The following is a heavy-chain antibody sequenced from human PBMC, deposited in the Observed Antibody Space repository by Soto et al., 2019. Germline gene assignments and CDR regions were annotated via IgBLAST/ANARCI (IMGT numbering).Heavy chain of an antibody. Sequence: GGSLRLSCEASGFTFSAYRMSWVRQTPGKGLEWVANIKHDGSEKYYVDSVKGRFTISRDNAKNSLFLEMNSLRAEDTAVFYCAIITRGFSMDVWGQGTTVTVSS. CDR3: AIITRGFSMDV. V-gene: IGHV3-7*01. CDR2: IKHDGSEK. D-gene: IGHD1-20*01. J-gene: IGHJ6*02. CDR1: GFTFSAYR.